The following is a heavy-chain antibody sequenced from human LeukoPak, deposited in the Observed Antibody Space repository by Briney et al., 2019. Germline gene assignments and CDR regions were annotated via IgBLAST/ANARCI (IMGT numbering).Heavy chain of an antibody. CDR3: VKDASDGDYYFDY. Sequence: GGSLRLSCSASGFTFSSYAMHWVRQAPGKGLEYVSAISSNGGSTYYADSVKGRFTISRDNSKNTLYPQMSSLRAEDTAVYYCVKDASDGDYYFDYWGQGTLVTVSS. D-gene: IGHD4-17*01. CDR1: GFTFSSYA. V-gene: IGHV3-64D*06. CDR2: ISSNGGST. J-gene: IGHJ4*02.